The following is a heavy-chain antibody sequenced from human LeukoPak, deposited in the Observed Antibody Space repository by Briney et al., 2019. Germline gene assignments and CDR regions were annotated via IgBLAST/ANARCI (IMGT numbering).Heavy chain of an antibody. Sequence: SQTLSLTCTVSGGSISSGDYYWSWIRQPPGKGLEWIGYIYYSGSTYYNPSLKSRVTISVDASKNQFSLKLSSVTAADTAVYYCARDAMDYGMDVWGQGTTVTVSS. CDR3: ARDAMDYGMDV. CDR1: GGSISSGDYY. V-gene: IGHV4-30-4*01. D-gene: IGHD5-24*01. CDR2: IYYSGST. J-gene: IGHJ6*02.